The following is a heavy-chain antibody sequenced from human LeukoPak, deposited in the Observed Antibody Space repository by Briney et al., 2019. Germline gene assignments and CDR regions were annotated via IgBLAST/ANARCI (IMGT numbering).Heavy chain of an antibody. CDR1: GGSFSGYY. Sequence: SETLSLTCAVYGGSFSGYYWSWIRQPPGKGLEWIGEINHGGSTNYNPSLKSRVTISVDTSKNQFSLKLSSVTAADTAVYYCARGLVDIVATTGTVFDYWGQGTLVTVSS. D-gene: IGHD5-12*01. CDR3: ARGLVDIVATTGTVFDY. J-gene: IGHJ4*02. V-gene: IGHV4-34*01. CDR2: INHGGST.